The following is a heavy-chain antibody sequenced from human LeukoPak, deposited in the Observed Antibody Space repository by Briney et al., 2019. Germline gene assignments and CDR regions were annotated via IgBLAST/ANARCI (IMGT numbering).Heavy chain of an antibody. V-gene: IGHV3-66*01. D-gene: IGHD6-13*01. J-gene: IGHJ4*02. CDR1: GITVSNNY. Sequence: GSLRLSCVVSGITVSNNYMSWVRQAPGKGLEWLSVIYSGGSTYYADSVRGRFTISRDNSKNTLYLQMNSLRAEDTAVYYCATFSRWGQGTLVTVSS. CDR3: ATFSR. CDR2: IYSGGST.